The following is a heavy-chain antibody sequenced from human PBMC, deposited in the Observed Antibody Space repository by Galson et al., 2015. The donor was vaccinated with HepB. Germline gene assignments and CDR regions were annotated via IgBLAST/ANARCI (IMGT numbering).Heavy chain of an antibody. V-gene: IGHV5-10-1*01. CDR3: ARLEEGDYYDSSGSWTFDY. CDR2: IDPSDSYT. CDR1: GYSFTSYW. D-gene: IGHD3-22*01. J-gene: IGHJ4*02. Sequence: QSGAEVKKPGESLRISCKGSGYSFTSYWISWVRQMPGKGLEWMGRIDPSDSYTNYSPSFQGHVTISADKSISTAYLQWSSLKASDTAMYYCARLEEGDYYDSSGSWTFDYWGQGTLVTVSS.